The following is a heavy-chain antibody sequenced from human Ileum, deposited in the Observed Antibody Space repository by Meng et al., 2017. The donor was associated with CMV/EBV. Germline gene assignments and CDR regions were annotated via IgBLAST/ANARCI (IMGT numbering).Heavy chain of an antibody. CDR1: EFTLSTYA. V-gene: IGHV3-30-3*01. J-gene: IGHJ4*02. CDR2: IPDDGSSQ. CDR3: AREEKSYFDY. Sequence: LTCAAFEFTLSTYAMHWLRQAPGKGLEWVAVIPDDGSSQYYADSVKGRFTISRDNSKSTLYLQMNSLRVEDTAVYYCAREEKSYFDYWGQGTLVTVSS.